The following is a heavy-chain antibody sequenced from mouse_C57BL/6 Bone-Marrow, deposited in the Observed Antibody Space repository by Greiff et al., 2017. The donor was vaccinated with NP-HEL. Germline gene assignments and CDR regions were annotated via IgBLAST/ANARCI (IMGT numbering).Heavy chain of an antibody. Sequence: EVQLQQSGGDLVKPGGSLKLSCAASGFTFSSYGMSWVRQTPDKRLEWVATISSGGSYTYYPDSVKGRFTISRDNAKNTLYLQMSSLKSEDTAMYYGARANFAFTYWGQGTLVTVSA. CDR1: GFTFSSYG. CDR3: ARANFAFTY. D-gene: IGHD4-1*01. CDR2: ISSGGSYT. J-gene: IGHJ3*01. V-gene: IGHV5-6*01.